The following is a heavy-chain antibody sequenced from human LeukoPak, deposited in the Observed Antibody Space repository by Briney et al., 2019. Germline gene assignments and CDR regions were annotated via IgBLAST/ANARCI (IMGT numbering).Heavy chain of an antibody. J-gene: IGHJ4*02. D-gene: IGHD6-13*01. CDR1: GGSISSGSYY. CDR2: IYTSGST. CDR3: ASETGIAAAGTLGWSLFDY. Sequence: PSETLSLTCTVSGGSISSGSYYWSWIRQPAGKGLEWIGRIYTSGSTNYNPSLKSRVTISVDTSKNQFSLKLSSVTAANTAVYYCASETGIAAAGTLGWSLFDYWGQGTLVTVSS. V-gene: IGHV4-61*02.